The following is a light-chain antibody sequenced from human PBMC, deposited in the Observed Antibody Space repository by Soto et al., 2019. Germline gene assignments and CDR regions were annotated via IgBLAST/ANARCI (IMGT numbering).Light chain of an antibody. Sequence: QSALTQPASVSGSPGQSITISCTGTSSDVGGYNYVSWYQQHPGKAPKLMIYEVSNRPSGVSNRFSGSKSGNTASLTISGLQAEDEADYYCSSYTSSSTPLFGGGTQLNVL. CDR2: EVS. CDR3: SSYTSSSTPL. CDR1: SSDVGGYNY. J-gene: IGLJ2*01. V-gene: IGLV2-14*01.